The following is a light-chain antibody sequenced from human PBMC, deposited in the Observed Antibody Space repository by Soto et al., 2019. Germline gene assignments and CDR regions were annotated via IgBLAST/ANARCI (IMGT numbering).Light chain of an antibody. J-gene: IGKJ3*01. CDR2: DIS. CDR3: QQRANWPPLFT. V-gene: IGKV3-11*01. Sequence: EIVLTQSPATLSLSPGERATLSCRASQSASSYFAWYQQKPGQAPRLLIYDISHRATGIPARFSGSGSGTDFTLTISSLEPEDFAVYYCQQRANWPPLFTFGPGTKVDIK. CDR1: QSASSY.